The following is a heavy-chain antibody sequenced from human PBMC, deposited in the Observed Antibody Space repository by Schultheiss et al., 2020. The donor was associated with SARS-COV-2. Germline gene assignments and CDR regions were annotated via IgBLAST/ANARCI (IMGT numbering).Heavy chain of an antibody. J-gene: IGHJ6*02. V-gene: IGHV4-34*01. CDR1: GASFSGYY. CDR3: ASSSYYNYMEV. Sequence: SETLSLTCAVYGASFSGYYWSWIRQPPGKGLEWIGSIYHSGSTYYNPSLKSRVTISVDKSKTQFSLNVNSVTAADTAVYYCASSSYYNYMEVWGQGTTVTVSS. CDR2: IYHSGST.